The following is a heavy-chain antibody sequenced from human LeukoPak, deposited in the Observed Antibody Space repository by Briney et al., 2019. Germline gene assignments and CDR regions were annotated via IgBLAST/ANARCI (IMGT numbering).Heavy chain of an antibody. V-gene: IGHV1-24*01. D-gene: IGHD4-11*01. CDR3: ARDLHDYSNYWFDP. Sequence: ASVKVSCKVSGYTLTELSMHWVRQAPGKGLEWMGGFDPEDGETIYAQKFQGRVTMTEDTSTDTAYMELSSLRSEDTAVYYCARDLHDYSNYWFDPWGQGTLVTVSS. CDR2: FDPEDGET. CDR1: GYTLTELS. J-gene: IGHJ5*02.